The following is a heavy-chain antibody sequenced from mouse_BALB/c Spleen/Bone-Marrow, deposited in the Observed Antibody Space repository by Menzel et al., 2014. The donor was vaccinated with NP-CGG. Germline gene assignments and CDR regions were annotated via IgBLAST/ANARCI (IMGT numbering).Heavy chain of an antibody. D-gene: IGHD6-1*01. CDR3: ARRGRIAEALGY. CDR2: INPYNDGT. CDR1: GYTFTSYV. Sequence: EVKLMEPGPEQVKPGASVKMSCKASGYTFTSYVMHWVKQKPGQGLEWIGYINPYNDGTKYNEKYKGKATLTSDKSSSTAYMELSSLTSEDSAVYYCARRGRIAEALGYWGQGTTLTVSS. J-gene: IGHJ2*01. V-gene: IGHV1-14*01.